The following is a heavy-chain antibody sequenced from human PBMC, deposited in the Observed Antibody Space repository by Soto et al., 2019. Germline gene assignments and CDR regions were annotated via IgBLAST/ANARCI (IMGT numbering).Heavy chain of an antibody. CDR1: GGSVRTGSYH. D-gene: IGHD7-27*01. CDR3: ARIGWGGDS. Sequence: SETLSLTCSVFGGSVRTGSYHWSWIRQPPAKGLEWIGFIPNNGSPDYNPSLKSRVVVSIDRSKNQFSLKVNSVTAADTAVYFCARIGWGGDSWGQGTLVTVSS. V-gene: IGHV4-61*01. CDR2: IPNNGSP. J-gene: IGHJ4*02.